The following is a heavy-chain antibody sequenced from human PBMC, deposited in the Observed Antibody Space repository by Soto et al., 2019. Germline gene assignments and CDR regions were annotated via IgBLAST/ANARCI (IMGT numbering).Heavy chain of an antibody. CDR2: IYYSGST. CDR3: AREPSRRDGYNFWYYGMDV. D-gene: IGHD5-12*01. CDR1: GGSISSGGYY. J-gene: IGHJ6*02. V-gene: IGHV4-31*03. Sequence: SDTLSLTCTVSGGSISSGGYYWSWIRQHPGKGLEWIGYIYYSGSTYYNPSLKSRVTISVDTSKNQFSLKLSSVTAADTAVYYCAREPSRRDGYNFWYYGMDVWGQGTTVTVSS.